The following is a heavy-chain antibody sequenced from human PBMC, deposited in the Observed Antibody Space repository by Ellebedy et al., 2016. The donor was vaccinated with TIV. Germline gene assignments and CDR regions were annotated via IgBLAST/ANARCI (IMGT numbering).Heavy chain of an antibody. V-gene: IGHV3-30-3*01. D-gene: IGHD2-15*01. Sequence: GESLKISCVVSGFTFSHYPLHWVRQAPGKGLEWVAIISFDGINKYYADSVQGRFTISRDNSKNTLYLQMDSLRAEDTAVYYCARELTDDWWSGINGFDPWGQGTLVTVSS. J-gene: IGHJ5*02. CDR1: GFTFSHYP. CDR3: ARELTDDWWSGINGFDP. CDR2: ISFDGINK.